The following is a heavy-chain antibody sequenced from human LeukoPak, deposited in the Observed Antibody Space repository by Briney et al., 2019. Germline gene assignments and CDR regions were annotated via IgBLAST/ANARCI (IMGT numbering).Heavy chain of an antibody. CDR2: IIPIFGTA. CDR1: GGTFSSYA. V-gene: IGHV1-69*05. Sequence: SVKVSCKASGGTFSSYAISWVRQAPGQGLEWMGRIIPIFGTANYAQKFQGRVTITTDESTSTAYVELSGLRSEDTAVYYCARDDYGDSLFDSWGQGTLVTVSS. D-gene: IGHD4-17*01. J-gene: IGHJ4*02. CDR3: ARDDYGDSLFDS.